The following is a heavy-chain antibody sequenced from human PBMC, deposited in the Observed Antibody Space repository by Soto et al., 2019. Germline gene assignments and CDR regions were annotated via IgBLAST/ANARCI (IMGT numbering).Heavy chain of an antibody. CDR3: ASRKKTTDAFDI. CDR2: IYPGDSDT. J-gene: IGHJ3*02. Sequence: LTISCKASGYNFTPFCIGWVRQMPGKGLEWMGFIYPGDSDTRYNPSFQDQVTISADKSTSTAYLQWSSLKASDTAMYYCASRKKTTDAFDIWGQGTMVTVSS. CDR1: GYNFTPFC. D-gene: IGHD1-1*01. V-gene: IGHV5-51*01.